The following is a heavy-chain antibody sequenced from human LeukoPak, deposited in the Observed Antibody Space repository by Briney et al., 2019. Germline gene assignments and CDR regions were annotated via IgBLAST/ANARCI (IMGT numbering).Heavy chain of an antibody. D-gene: IGHD7-27*01. V-gene: IGHV4-34*01. CDR2: INHSGST. CDR1: GGSISSYY. J-gene: IGHJ5*02. Sequence: SETLSLTCTVSGGSISSYYWSWIRQPPGKGLEWIGEINHSGSTNYNPSLKSRVTISVDTSKNQFSLKLSSVTAADTAVYYCARLDLGSFPFDPWGQGTLVTVSS. CDR3: ARLDLGSFPFDP.